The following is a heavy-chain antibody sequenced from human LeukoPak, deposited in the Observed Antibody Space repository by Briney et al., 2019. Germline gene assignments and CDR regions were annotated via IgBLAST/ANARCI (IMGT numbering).Heavy chain of an antibody. CDR1: GVSISSGDYY. J-gene: IGHJ4*02. CDR3: ARVGYYYGSGSYLFDY. Sequence: SETLSLTCTVSGVSISSGDYYWSWIRQPPGKGLEWNGYIYFSGSTYSNPSLKSRVTISVDTSKNQFSMKLSSVTAADTAVYYCARVGYYYGSGSYLFDYWGQGTLVTVSS. D-gene: IGHD3-10*01. V-gene: IGHV4-30-4*01. CDR2: IYFSGST.